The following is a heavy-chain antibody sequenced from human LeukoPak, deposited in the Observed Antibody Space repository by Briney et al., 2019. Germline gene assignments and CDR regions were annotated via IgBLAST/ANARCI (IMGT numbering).Heavy chain of an antibody. D-gene: IGHD2-8*02. J-gene: IGHJ4*02. V-gene: IGHV3-23*01. CDR2: ISGSGGST. Sequence: GGSLRLSCAASGFTFSSYAMSWVRQAPGKGLEWVSAISGSGGSTYYADSVKGRFTISRDNSKNTLYPQMNSLRAEDTAIYYCATYRQVLLPFESWGQGTLVTVSS. CDR3: ATYRQVLLPFES. CDR1: GFTFSSYA.